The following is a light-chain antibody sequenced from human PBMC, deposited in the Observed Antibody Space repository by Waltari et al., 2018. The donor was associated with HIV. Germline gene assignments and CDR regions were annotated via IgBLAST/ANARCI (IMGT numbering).Light chain of an antibody. Sequence: QSVLTQPPSAPGTPGQRVTISCSGSSSNIGSKYVYWYQQLPGTGPKRLIHRKKRRPLGGPDRLPCPNSGTSASLAISGLRSEDEADYYCAAWDDSLSGVVFGGGTKLTVL. V-gene: IGLV1-47*01. CDR3: AAWDDSLSGVV. CDR2: RKK. J-gene: IGLJ3*02. CDR1: SSNIGSKY.